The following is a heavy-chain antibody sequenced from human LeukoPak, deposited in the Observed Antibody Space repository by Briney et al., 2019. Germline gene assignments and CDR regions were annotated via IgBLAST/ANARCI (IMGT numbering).Heavy chain of an antibody. D-gene: IGHD3-10*01. CDR3: AKAYGSGSYYNGYFDY. CDR2: YSGST. J-gene: IGHJ4*02. Sequence: YSGSTYCNPSLKSRVTISVDTSKNQFSLKLSSVTAADTALYYCAKAYGSGSYYNGYFDYWGQGTLVTVSS. V-gene: IGHV4-39*01.